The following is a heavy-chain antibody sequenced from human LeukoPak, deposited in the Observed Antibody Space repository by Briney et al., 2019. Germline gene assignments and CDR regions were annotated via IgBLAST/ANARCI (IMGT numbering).Heavy chain of an antibody. V-gene: IGHV4-39*07. CDR3: ARNLDYDYVWGSYRYYFDY. Sequence: SETLSLTCTVSGGSISSSSYYWGWIRQPPGKGLEWIGSIYYSGSTYYNPSLKSRVTISVDTSKNQFSLKLSSVTAADTAVYYCARNLDYDYVWGSYRYYFDYWGQGTLVTVAS. CDR2: IYYSGST. D-gene: IGHD3-16*02. J-gene: IGHJ4*02. CDR1: GGSISSSSYY.